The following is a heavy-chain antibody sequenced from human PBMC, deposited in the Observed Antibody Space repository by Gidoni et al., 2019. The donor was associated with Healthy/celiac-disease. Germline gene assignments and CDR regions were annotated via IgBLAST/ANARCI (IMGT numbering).Heavy chain of an antibody. CDR1: GFPFRSYA. CDR2: ISYDGSNK. V-gene: IGHV3-30-3*01. CDR3: ARDHRRGRHGDYVLWDWYFDL. J-gene: IGHJ2*01. D-gene: IGHD4-17*01. Sequence: QVQLVESGGGVVQPGRSLRLSCAASGFPFRSYAMHWVRQAPGKGLEWVAVISYDGSNKYYADSVKGRFTISRDNSKNTLYLQMNSLRAEDTAVYYCARDHRRGRHGDYVLWDWYFDLWGRGTLVTVSS.